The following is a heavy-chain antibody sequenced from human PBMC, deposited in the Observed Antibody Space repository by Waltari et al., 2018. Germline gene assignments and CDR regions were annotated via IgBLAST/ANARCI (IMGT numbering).Heavy chain of an antibody. D-gene: IGHD6-13*01. J-gene: IGHJ4*02. Sequence: EVQLVESGGGLAKPGGSLRLCGSASGRRFSNSWMTLVRQAAGKGPEWVANIKQDGSEKYYMDSVKGRFTISRDNAKNSLYLQMNNLRVEDTAVYYCTRGGRDSSWYWRDWGQGTLVTVSS. V-gene: IGHV3-7*01. CDR2: IKQDGSEK. CDR3: TRGGRDSSWYWRD. CDR1: GRRFSNSW.